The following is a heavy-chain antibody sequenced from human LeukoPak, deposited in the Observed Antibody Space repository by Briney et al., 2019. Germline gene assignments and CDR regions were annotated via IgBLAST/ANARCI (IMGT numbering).Heavy chain of an antibody. CDR1: GYTFTSYG. J-gene: IGHJ5*02. CDR3: ARDIYGSGSYYPRFDP. V-gene: IGHV1-18*01. CDR2: ISAYNRNT. Sequence: ASVKVSCKASGYTFTSYGISWVRQAPGQGLEWMGWISAYNRNTNYAQKIQGRVTMTTDTSTSTAYMELRSLRSDDTAVYYCARDIYGSGSYYPRFDPWGQGTLVTVSS. D-gene: IGHD3-10*01.